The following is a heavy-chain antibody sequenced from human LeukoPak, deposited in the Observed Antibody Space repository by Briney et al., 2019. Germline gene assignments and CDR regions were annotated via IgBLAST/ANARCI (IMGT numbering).Heavy chain of an antibody. J-gene: IGHJ4*02. Sequence: ASVKVSCKASGYTFIRYGITWVRQAPGQGLELMAWISPYNGNTKYAQKFQGRVTMTTDTSTSTAYMELRSLTSDDTAVYYCAREESIGSYQFLHDYWGQGTLVTVSS. D-gene: IGHD1-26*01. CDR1: GYTFIRYG. CDR3: AREESIGSYQFLHDY. CDR2: ISPYNGNT. V-gene: IGHV1-18*01.